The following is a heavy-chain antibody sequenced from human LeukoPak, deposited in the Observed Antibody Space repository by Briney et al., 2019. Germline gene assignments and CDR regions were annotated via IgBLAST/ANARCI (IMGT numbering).Heavy chain of an antibody. CDR3: ARDANLRGYNSWFDP. D-gene: IGHD2/OR15-2a*01. CDR1: GFNFNSHW. J-gene: IGHJ5*02. CDR2: INQDGNEK. V-gene: IGHV3-7*01. Sequence: GGSLRLSCEVSGFNFNSHWMSWVRQAPGKGPEWLTNINQDGNEKYYAGSVKGRFTVSRDNVKKTVYLQMDNVRADDTGVYYCARDANLRGYNSWFDPWGQGTLVTVSS.